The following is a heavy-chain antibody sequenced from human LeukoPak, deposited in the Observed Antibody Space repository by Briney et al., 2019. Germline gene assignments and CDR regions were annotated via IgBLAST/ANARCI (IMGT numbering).Heavy chain of an antibody. CDR2: ISAYNGTT. CDR3: ARETSSGSCDY. CDR1: GYTFTSNG. V-gene: IGHV1-18*01. D-gene: IGHD6-19*01. J-gene: IGHJ4*02. Sequence: ASVKVSCKASGYTFTSNGSSWVRQAPGEGLEWMGWISAYNGTTKYVQKFQGRVTMTTDTSTSTAYMELRSLRSDDTAVYYCARETSSGSCDYWGQGTLVTVSS.